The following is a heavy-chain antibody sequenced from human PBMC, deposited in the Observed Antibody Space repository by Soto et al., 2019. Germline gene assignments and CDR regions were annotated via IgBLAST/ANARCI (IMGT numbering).Heavy chain of an antibody. CDR1: GFIFSSYG. CDR3: ARDLRVTYQYYFDN. Sequence: GGSLRLSCAVSGFIFSSYGMHWVRQAPGKGLEWVAVLWCDGSNKYHADSVKGRFTISRDNSKDTLYLQMNSLSAEDTAVYYCARDLRVTYQYYFDNWGQGTLVTVSS. V-gene: IGHV3-33*01. J-gene: IGHJ4*02. D-gene: IGHD2-2*01. CDR2: LWCDGSNK.